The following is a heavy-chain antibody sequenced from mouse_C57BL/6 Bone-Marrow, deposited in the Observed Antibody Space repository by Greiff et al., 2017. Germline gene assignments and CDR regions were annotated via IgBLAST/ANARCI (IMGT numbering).Heavy chain of an antibody. Sequence: QVQLQQPGAELVKPGASVKMSCKASGYTFTSYWITWVKQRPGQGLEWIGAIYPGSGSTNYNEKFKSKATLTVDTSSSTAYKQLSSLTSEDSAVYYCATTTVVEEAAWFAYWGQGTLVTVSA. CDR2: IYPGSGST. V-gene: IGHV1-55*01. CDR3: ATTTVVEEAAWFAY. J-gene: IGHJ3*01. CDR1: GYTFTSYW. D-gene: IGHD1-1*01.